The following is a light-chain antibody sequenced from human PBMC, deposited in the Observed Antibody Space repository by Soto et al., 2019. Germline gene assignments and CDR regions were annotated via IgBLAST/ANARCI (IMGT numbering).Light chain of an antibody. V-gene: IGKV3-20*01. J-gene: IGKJ1*01. CDR3: QQYGSSPWT. CDR1: QSVSSY. Sequence: EIVLTQSPSTLSLSPGERATLSCMASQSVSSYLAWYQQKPGQAPRLLIYDASNRATGIPARFSGSGSGTDFTLTINRLEPEDFAVYYCQQYGSSPWTFGQGTKVDI. CDR2: DAS.